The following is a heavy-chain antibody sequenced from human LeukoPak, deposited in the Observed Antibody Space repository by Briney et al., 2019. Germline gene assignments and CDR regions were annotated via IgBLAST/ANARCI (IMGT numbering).Heavy chain of an antibody. V-gene: IGHV3-30*02. D-gene: IGHD1/OR15-1a*01. Sequence: GGSLRLSRAASGFIFSDYGMHWVRQAPGKGLEWVTFIRHYGSNKYYVDSVKRLYTISRDNSKSMVYLQMNSLMSEDTAVYYCAKEGTASKPSDLDYWGQGTLVTVSS. CDR3: AKEGTASKPSDLDY. CDR1: GFIFSDYG. CDR2: IRHYGSNK. J-gene: IGHJ4*02.